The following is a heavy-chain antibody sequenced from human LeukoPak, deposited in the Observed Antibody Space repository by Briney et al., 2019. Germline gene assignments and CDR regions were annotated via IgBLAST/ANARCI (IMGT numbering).Heavy chain of an antibody. CDR3: ARKLNGDYGWYFDL. CDR2: IIPIFGTA. J-gene: IGHJ2*01. V-gene: IGHV1-69*01. D-gene: IGHD4-17*01. Sequence: ASVKVSCKASGGTFTSYAISWVRQAPGQGLEWMGGIIPIFGTANYAQKFQGRVTITADESTSTAYMELSSLRSEDTAVYYCARKLNGDYGWYFDLWGRGTLVTVSS. CDR1: GGTFTSYA.